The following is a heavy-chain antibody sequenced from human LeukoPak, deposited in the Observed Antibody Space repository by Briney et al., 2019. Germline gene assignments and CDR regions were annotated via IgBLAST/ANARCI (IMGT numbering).Heavy chain of an antibody. CDR2: INPNSGGT. Sequence: ASVTVSCKASGYTFTGYYMHWVRQAPGQGLKWMGWINPNSGGTNYAQKFQGRVTMTRDTSISTAYMELSRLRSDDTAVYYCARAWFGELLIGYWGQGTLVTVSS. V-gene: IGHV1-2*02. D-gene: IGHD3-10*01. CDR3: ARAWFGELLIGY. J-gene: IGHJ4*02. CDR1: GYTFTGYY.